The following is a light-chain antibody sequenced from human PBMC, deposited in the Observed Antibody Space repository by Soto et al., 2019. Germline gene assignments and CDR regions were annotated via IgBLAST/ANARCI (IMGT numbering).Light chain of an antibody. J-gene: IGKJ1*01. Sequence: ELVLTQSPGTLSLSPGQRANLSCRASQSVISSLAWYQQKLGQAPRPLIYGASTRATGIPARFSGSGSGTEFTLTITSLQSEDFAVYYCQQYNNWPQTFGQGIKVDIK. CDR3: QQYNNWPQT. V-gene: IGKV3-15*01. CDR2: GAS. CDR1: QSVISS.